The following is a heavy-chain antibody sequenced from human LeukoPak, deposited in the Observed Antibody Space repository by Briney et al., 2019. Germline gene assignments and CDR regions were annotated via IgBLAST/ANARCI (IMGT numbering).Heavy chain of an antibody. D-gene: IGHD2-2*01. V-gene: IGHV1-8*01. CDR2: MNPNSGNT. Sequence: ASVKVSCKSSGYTFTSYDINWVRQATGQGLEWMGWMNPNSGNTGYAQKFQGRVTMTRDTSTSTVYMELSSLRSEDTAVYYCARDQVGGAAIEYYYYYGMDVWGQGTTVTVSS. J-gene: IGHJ6*02. CDR1: GYTFTSYD. CDR3: ARDQVGGAAIEYYYYYGMDV.